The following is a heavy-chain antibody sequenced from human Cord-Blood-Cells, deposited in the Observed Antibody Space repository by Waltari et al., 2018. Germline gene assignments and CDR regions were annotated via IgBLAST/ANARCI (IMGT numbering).Heavy chain of an antibody. J-gene: IGHJ3*02. Sequence: AGLLKPSETLSLTCAVYGGSFSGYYWSWIRQPPGTGLEWIGENNHPFLKSRVTISVDTSKNQFSLKLSSVTADDTAVYYSARGRLTGATDAFDIWGQGTMVTVSS. CDR1: GGSFSGYY. V-gene: IGHV4-34*01. CDR3: ARGRLTGATDAFDI. CDR2: NN. D-gene: IGHD7-27*01.